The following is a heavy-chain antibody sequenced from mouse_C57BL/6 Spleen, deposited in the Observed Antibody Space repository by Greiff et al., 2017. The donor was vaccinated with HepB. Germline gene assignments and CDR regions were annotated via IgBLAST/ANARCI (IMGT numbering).Heavy chain of an antibody. Sequence: EVQLQQSGPELVKPGASVKISCKASGYTFTDYYMNWVKQSHGKSLEWIGDINPNNGGTSYNQKFKGKATLTVDKSSSTAYMELRSLTSEDSAVYYCARGYYYGSSYAYAMDYWGQGTSVTVSS. D-gene: IGHD1-1*01. CDR2: INPNNGGT. CDR1: GYTFTDYY. CDR3: ARGYYYGSSYAYAMDY. J-gene: IGHJ4*01. V-gene: IGHV1-26*01.